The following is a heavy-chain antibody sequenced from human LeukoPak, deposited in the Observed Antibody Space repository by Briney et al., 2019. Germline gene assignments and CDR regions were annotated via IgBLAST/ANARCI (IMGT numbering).Heavy chain of an antibody. D-gene: IGHD6-13*01. J-gene: IGHJ3*02. Sequence: SETLSLTCTVSGGSTSSYYWSWIRQPPGKGLEWIGYIYYSGSTNYNPSLKSRVTISVDTSKNQFSLKLSSVTAADTAVYYCAIIDSSSWNAFDIWGQGTMVTVSS. CDR3: AIIDSSSWNAFDI. CDR1: GGSTSSYY. V-gene: IGHV4-59*08. CDR2: IYYSGST.